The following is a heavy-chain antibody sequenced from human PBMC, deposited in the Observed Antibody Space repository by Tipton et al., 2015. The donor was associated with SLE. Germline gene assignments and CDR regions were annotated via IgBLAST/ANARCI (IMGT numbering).Heavy chain of an antibody. V-gene: IGHV3-48*03. Sequence: SLRLSCVASGFSFSNYEMNWVRQAPGKGLEWVSYISSSSRTIYYADSVKGRFSISRDNAEDSLYLQMNSLRVEDTAVYYCARGIGQSPVYFDSWGQGTLVTVSS. CDR3: ARGIGQSPVYFDS. J-gene: IGHJ4*02. CDR2: ISSSSRTI. CDR1: GFSFSNYE.